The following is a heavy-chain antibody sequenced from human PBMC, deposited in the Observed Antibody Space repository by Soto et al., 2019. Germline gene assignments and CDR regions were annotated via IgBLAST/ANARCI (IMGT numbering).Heavy chain of an antibody. J-gene: IGHJ5*02. CDR1: GGSIRSGDYY. D-gene: IGHD1-1*01. CDR2: IYHSGST. V-gene: IGHV4-30-4*01. CDR3: ARDQLEGNWFDP. Sequence: PSETLSLTCTVSGGSIRSGDYYWSWIRQPPGKGLEWIGYIYHSGSTLYDPSLKSRVTISVDKSKNQFSLKLSSVTAADTAVYYCARDQLEGNWFDPWGQGTLVTVPQ.